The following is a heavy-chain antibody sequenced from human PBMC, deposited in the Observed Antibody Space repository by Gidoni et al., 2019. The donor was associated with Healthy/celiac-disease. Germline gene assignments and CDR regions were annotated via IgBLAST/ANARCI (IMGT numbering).Heavy chain of an antibody. J-gene: IGHJ4*02. D-gene: IGHD6-6*01. Sequence: QLQLQESGPGLVKPSETLSLTCTVSGGSISSSSYYWGWIRQPPGKGLEWIGSIYYSGSTYYNPSLKSRVTISVDTSKNQFSLKLSSVTAADTAVYYCAIQRSGYEYSSSSAWRDWGQGTLVTVSS. V-gene: IGHV4-39*01. CDR3: AIQRSGYEYSSSSAWRD. CDR2: IYYSGST. CDR1: GGSISSSSYY.